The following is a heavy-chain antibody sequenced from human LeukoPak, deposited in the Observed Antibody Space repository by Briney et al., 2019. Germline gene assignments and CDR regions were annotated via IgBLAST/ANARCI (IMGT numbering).Heavy chain of an antibody. Sequence: ASVKVSCKASGYTFTGYYMHWVRQAPGQGLERMGWINPNSGGTNYAQKFQGRVTMTRDTSISTAYMELSRLRSDDTAVYYCAREYYDFWSGYYLFGYWGQGTLVTVSS. V-gene: IGHV1-2*02. D-gene: IGHD3-3*01. CDR1: GYTFTGYY. CDR2: INPNSGGT. J-gene: IGHJ4*02. CDR3: AREYYDFWSGYYLFGY.